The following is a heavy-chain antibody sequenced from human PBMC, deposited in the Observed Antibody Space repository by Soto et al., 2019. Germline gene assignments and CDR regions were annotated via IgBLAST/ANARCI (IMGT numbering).Heavy chain of an antibody. V-gene: IGHV4-59*11. CDR2: IYHTVNT. Sequence: QVQLQESGPRLVKPSETLSLTCSVSGVSIGSHFWSWLRQAPGKGPELVGYIYHTVNTNYNPALKSRVTISMETSENQLTLQLSSVTAADTAVYYCARLQYTVVTALDIWGQGTMVTVSS. CDR1: GVSIGSHF. D-gene: IGHD2-15*01. CDR3: ARLQYTVVTALDI. J-gene: IGHJ3*02.